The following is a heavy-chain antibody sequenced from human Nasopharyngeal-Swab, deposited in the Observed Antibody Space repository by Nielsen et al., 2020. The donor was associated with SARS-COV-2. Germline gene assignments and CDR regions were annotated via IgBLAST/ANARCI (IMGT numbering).Heavy chain of an antibody. V-gene: IGHV1-69*13. CDR2: IIPIFGTA. Sequence: SVKVSCKASGGTFSSYAISWVRQAPGQGLEWMGGIIPIFGTANYAQKFQGRVTITADESTSTAYMELSSLRSKDTAVYYCASLGSMMQDAFDIWGQGTMVTVSS. CDR3: ASLGSMMQDAFDI. D-gene: IGHD3-22*01. CDR1: GGTFSSYA. J-gene: IGHJ3*02.